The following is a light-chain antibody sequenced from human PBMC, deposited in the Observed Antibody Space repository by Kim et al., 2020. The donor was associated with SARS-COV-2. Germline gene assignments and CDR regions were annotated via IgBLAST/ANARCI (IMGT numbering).Light chain of an antibody. CDR2: EYN. CDR1: TGSIDTNY. V-gene: IGLV6-57*04. Sequence: NFMLTQPHSVSESPGKTVTISCTRDTGSIDTNYVQWYQQRPGSAPTTVISEYNQRPSGVPDRFSVSTDTSSNSASLIISRLETEDEADYFCQSFDNNIWVFGGGTQLTVL. J-gene: IGLJ3*02. CDR3: QSFDNNIWV.